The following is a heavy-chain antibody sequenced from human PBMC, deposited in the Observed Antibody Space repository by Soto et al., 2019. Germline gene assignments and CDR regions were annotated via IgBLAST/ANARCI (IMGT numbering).Heavy chain of an antibody. Sequence: SETLSLTCTVSGGSIRDYYWSWIRQSAGKGLEWIGRIYDTGSANYNPSLKSRVTMTVDTSQNQFSLKLSPVTAADTAVYYCARVQRYSASYHWFDPWGQGTLVTVS. V-gene: IGHV4-4*07. J-gene: IGHJ5*02. CDR3: ARVQRYSASYHWFDP. CDR2: IYDTGSA. CDR1: GGSIRDYY. D-gene: IGHD1-26*01.